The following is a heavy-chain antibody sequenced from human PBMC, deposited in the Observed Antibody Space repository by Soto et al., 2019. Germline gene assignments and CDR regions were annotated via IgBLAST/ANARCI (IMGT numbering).Heavy chain of an antibody. Sequence: SATXSLACPVSVCSINTYYFSLVRHPPGKGLEWIGNIHHSGSTNYNPSLNSRVTISIDTSKNKLSLWLNSVTAADTAVYYCASVVDCRYGTCSFWLDSWGQRTLVNVYS. D-gene: IGHD2-15*01. CDR3: ASVVDCRYGTCSFWLDS. CDR2: IHHSGST. V-gene: IGHV4-59*01. J-gene: IGHJ5*01. CDR1: VCSINTYY.